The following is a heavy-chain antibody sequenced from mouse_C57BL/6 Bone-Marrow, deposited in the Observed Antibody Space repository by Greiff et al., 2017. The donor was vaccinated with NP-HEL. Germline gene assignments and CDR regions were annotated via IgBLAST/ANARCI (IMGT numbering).Heavy chain of an antibody. V-gene: IGHV1-69*01. CDR3: ARWGGGYSFDY. CDR1: GYTFTSYW. J-gene: IGHJ2*01. CDR2: IDPSDSYT. Sequence: QVQLQQPGAELVMPGASVKLSCKASGYTFTSYWMHWVKQRPGQGLEWIGEIDPSDSYTNYNQKFKGKSTLTVDKSSSTAYMQLSSLTSEDSAVYDCARWGGGYSFDYWGQGTTLTVSS. D-gene: IGHD1-1*02.